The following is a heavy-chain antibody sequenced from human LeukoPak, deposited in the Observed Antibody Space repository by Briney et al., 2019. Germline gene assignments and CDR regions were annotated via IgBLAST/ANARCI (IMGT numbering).Heavy chain of an antibody. V-gene: IGHV1-18*01. Sequence: ASVKFSCKASGYTFTSYGISWVRQAPGQGLEWMGWISAYNGNTNYAQKLQGRVTMTTDTSTSTAYMELRSLRSDDTAVYYCARESMGEGCFDYWGQGTLVTVSS. D-gene: IGHD3-16*01. CDR3: ARESMGEGCFDY. CDR1: GYTFTSYG. CDR2: ISAYNGNT. J-gene: IGHJ4*02.